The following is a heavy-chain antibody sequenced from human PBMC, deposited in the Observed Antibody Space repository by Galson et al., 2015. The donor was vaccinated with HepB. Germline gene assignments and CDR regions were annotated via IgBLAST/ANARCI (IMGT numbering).Heavy chain of an antibody. D-gene: IGHD3-22*01. CDR3: ARGSKEAMIVFASVGGVLGDLDY. J-gene: IGHJ4*02. V-gene: IGHV3-33*01. CDR1: GFTFSSYG. Sequence: SLRLSCAASGFTFSSYGMHWVRQAPGKGLEWVAVIWYDGSNKYYADSVKGRFTISRDNSKNTLYLQMNSLRAEDTAVYYCARGSKEAMIVFASVGGVLGDLDYWGQGTLVTVSS. CDR2: IWYDGSNK.